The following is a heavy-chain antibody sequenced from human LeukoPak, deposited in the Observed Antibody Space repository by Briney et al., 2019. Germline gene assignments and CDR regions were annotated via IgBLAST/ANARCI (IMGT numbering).Heavy chain of an antibody. J-gene: IGHJ2*01. Sequence: GSLRLSCAASGFTFSSYSMNWVRQAPGKGLEWVSSISSSSSYIYYADSVKGRFTISRDNAKNSLYLQMNSLRAEDTAVYYCARGYSGVVTNWYFDLWGRGTLVTVSS. D-gene: IGHD3-3*01. CDR2: ISSSSSYI. CDR1: GFTFSSYS. CDR3: ARGYSGVVTNWYFDL. V-gene: IGHV3-21*01.